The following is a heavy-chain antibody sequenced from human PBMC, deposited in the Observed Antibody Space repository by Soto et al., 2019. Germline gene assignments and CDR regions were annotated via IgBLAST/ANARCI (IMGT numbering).Heavy chain of an antibody. CDR2: ISYDGSNK. D-gene: IGHD6-6*01. CDR3: ARDRGSIAAPLDY. J-gene: IGHJ4*02. Sequence: GGSLRLSCAASGFTFSSYAMHWVRQAPGKGLEWVAVISYDGSNKYYADSVKGRFTISRDNSKNTLYMQMNSLRAEDTAVYYCARDRGSIAAPLDYWGPGTLVTVSS. CDR1: GFTFSSYA. V-gene: IGHV3-30-3*01.